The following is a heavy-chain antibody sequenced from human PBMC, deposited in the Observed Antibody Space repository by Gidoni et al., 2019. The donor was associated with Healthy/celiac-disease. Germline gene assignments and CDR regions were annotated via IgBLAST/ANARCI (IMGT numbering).Heavy chain of an antibody. D-gene: IGHD6-6*01. CDR1: GGTFSSYA. V-gene: IGHV1-69*04. Sequence: QVQLVQSGAEVKKPGSSVKVSCKASGGTFSSYAISWVRQAPGQGLEWMGRIIPILGIANYAQKFQGRVTITADKSTSTAYMELSSLRSEDTAVYYCARDSWQLDGGAFDLWGPVTMVPVSS. J-gene: IGHJ3*01. CDR2: IIPILGIA. CDR3: ARDSWQLDGGAFDL.